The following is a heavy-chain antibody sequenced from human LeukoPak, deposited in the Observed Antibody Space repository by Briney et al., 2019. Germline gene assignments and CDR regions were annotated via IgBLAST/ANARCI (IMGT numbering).Heavy chain of an antibody. CDR2: ISHDGRNK. J-gene: IGHJ4*02. V-gene: IGHV3-30*03. CDR1: GFTFSSYG. CDR3: ARDPTRVCRGGVCYSGYFDQ. Sequence: GGSLRLSCAASGFTFSSYGMHWVRQAPGKGLEWVAVISHDGRNKDYADSVKGRFTISRDNSKNTLLLQMNSLRPEDAALYYCARDPTRVCRGGVCYSGYFDQWGQGTLVTVSS. D-gene: IGHD2-15*01.